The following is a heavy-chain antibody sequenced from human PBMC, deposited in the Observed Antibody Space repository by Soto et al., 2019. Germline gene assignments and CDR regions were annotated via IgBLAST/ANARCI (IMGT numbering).Heavy chain of an antibody. V-gene: IGHV1-8*01. CDR1: GYTFTSYD. CDR2: MNPNSGNT. D-gene: IGHD4-17*01. Sequence: ASVKVSCKASGYTFTSYDINWVRQATGQGLEWMGWMNPNSGNTGYAQKFQGRVTMTRNTSISTAYMELSSLRSEDTAVYYCARSYGDYYYYGMDVWGQGTTVTVSS. CDR3: ARSYGDYYYYGMDV. J-gene: IGHJ6*02.